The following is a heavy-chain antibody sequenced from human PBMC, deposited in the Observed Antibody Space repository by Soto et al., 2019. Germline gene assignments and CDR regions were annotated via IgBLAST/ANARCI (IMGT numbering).Heavy chain of an antibody. Sequence: SETLSLTCTVSGGSISSGGYYWSWIRQHPGKGLEWIGYIYYSGSTYYNPSLKSRVTISVDTSKNQFSLKLSSVTAADTAVYYCARDRGQHLVLRAFDIWGQGTMVTVSS. D-gene: IGHD3-3*01. CDR3: ARDRGQHLVLRAFDI. V-gene: IGHV4-31*03. CDR1: GGSISSGGYY. CDR2: IYYSGST. J-gene: IGHJ3*02.